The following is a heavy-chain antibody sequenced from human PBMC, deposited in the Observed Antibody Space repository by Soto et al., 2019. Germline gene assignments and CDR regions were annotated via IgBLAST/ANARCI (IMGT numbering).Heavy chain of an antibody. V-gene: IGHV3-33*01. D-gene: IGHD5-12*01. J-gene: IGHJ6*02. CDR1: GFTFSSYS. CDR3: ARAHIVATIDYYYYGMDV. CDR2: IWYDGSNK. Sequence: GGSLRLSCAASGFTFSSYSMHWVRQAPGKGLEWVAVIWYDGSNKYYADSVKGRFTISRDNSKNTLYLQMNSLRAEDTAVYYCARAHIVATIDYYYYGMDVWGQGTTVTVSS.